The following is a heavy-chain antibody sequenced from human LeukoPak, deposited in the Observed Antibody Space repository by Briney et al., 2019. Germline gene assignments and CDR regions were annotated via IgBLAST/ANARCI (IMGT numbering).Heavy chain of an antibody. J-gene: IGHJ5*02. CDR1: GFTFSSYE. Sequence: GGSLRLSCAASGFTFSSYEMNWIRQAPGKGLEWVSYISSSGSTIYYADSVKGRFTISRDNAKNSLYLQMNSLRAEDTAVYYCARVGPPYWYNNWFDPWGQGTLVTVSS. CDR2: ISSSGSTI. CDR3: ARVGPPYWYNNWFDP. V-gene: IGHV3-48*03. D-gene: IGHD1-1*01.